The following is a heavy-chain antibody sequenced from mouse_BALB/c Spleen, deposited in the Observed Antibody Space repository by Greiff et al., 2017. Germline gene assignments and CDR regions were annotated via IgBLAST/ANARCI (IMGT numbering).Heavy chain of an antibody. J-gene: IGHJ3*01. Sequence: QVQLKESGPGLVAPSQSLSITCTVSGFSLTSYGVHWVRQPPGKGLEWMGVIWAGGSTNYNSALMSRLSISKDNSKGQVFLKMNSLQTDDTAMYYCARGGGSSGYGAYWGQGTLVTVSA. CDR1: GFSLTSYG. CDR2: IWAGGST. CDR3: ARGGGSSGYGAY. D-gene: IGHD3-1*01. V-gene: IGHV2-9*02.